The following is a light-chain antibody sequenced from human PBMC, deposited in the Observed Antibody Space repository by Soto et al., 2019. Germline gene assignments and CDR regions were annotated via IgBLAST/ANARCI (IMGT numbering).Light chain of an antibody. CDR2: GAS. J-gene: IGKJ5*01. CDR3: QQYNYLIT. V-gene: IGKV3-15*01. CDR1: QSVGSN. Sequence: IVMTQSPATLSVSPGERATLSCRASQSVGSNLAWYQQKPDRAPRLLIYGASTRATGMPSKFSGSGSGTEFTLTISSLQSEDSAVYYCQQYNYLITVGQGTRLEIK.